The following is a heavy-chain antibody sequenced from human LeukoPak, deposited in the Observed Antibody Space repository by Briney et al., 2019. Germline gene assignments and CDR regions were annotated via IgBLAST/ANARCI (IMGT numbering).Heavy chain of an antibody. CDR2: ISGSGGST. J-gene: IGHJ4*02. Sequence: GGSLSLSCAASGFSVSSSATRWVRHPPGKWLEWPSSISGSGGSTYYADSVKGRFTISRNNSKNTLYLQMNSLRAEDTAVYYCAKGDIVVVPAALEFDYWGQGTLVTVSS. D-gene: IGHD2-2*01. CDR3: AKGDIVVVPAALEFDY. CDR1: GFSVSSSA. V-gene: IGHV3-23*01.